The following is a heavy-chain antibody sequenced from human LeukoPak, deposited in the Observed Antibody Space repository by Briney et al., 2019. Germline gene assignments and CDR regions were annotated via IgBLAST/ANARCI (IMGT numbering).Heavy chain of an antibody. Sequence: GGSLRLSCAVSGFTFSNYNMNWVRQAPGKGLEWVSSISSSSSYIYYADSVKGRFTISRENAKNLVYLQMNSLRAEDTAVYYCTRDNLYYYWGQGTVVTVSS. CDR3: TRDNLYYY. CDR1: GFTFSNYN. D-gene: IGHD3-10*01. V-gene: IGHV3-21*01. J-gene: IGHJ4*02. CDR2: ISSSSSYI.